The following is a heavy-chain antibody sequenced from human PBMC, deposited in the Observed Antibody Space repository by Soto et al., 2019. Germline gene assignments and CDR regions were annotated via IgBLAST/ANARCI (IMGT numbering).Heavy chain of an antibody. Sequence: QLQLQESGPGLVKPSETLSLTCTVSGGSISSSSYYWGWIRQPPGKGREWIGSIYYSGSTYYNSSRTSRVXXSXDXXKRQFSLQLSSVTAADTAVYYCARRYDSSGYSFDYWGQGTLVTVSS. CDR1: GGSISSSSYY. J-gene: IGHJ4*02. CDR3: ARRYDSSGYSFDY. V-gene: IGHV4-39*01. CDR2: IYYSGST. D-gene: IGHD3-22*01.